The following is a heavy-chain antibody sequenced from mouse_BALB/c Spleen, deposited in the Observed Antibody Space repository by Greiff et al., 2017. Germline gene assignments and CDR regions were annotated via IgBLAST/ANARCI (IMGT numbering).Heavy chain of an antibody. V-gene: IGHV1S29*02. J-gene: IGHJ4*01. D-gene: IGHD2-4*01. CDR2: IYPYNGGT. Sequence: EVKLMESGPELVKPGASVKISCKASGYTFTDYNMHWVKQSHGKSLEWIGYIYPYNGGTGYNQKFKSKATLTVDNSSSTAYMELRSLTSEDSAVYYCARYDYDGYYAMDYWGQGTSVTVSS. CDR3: ARYDYDGYYAMDY. CDR1: GYTFTDYN.